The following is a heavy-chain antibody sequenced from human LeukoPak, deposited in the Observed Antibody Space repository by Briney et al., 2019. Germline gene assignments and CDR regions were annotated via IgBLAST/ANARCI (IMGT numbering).Heavy chain of an antibody. J-gene: IGHJ4*02. CDR1: GFNLSSYW. CDR2: IEQDGSGK. V-gene: IGHV3-7*03. D-gene: IGHD1-26*01. Sequence: PGGSLTLSCAVSGFNLSSYWMTWVRQAPGKGLEWVANIEQDGSGKYYVDSVKGRFTISRDNAKNSLYLQINSLRAEDMAVYYCARDVGRVGVHFDYWGQGTLVTVSS. CDR3: ARDVGRVGVHFDY.